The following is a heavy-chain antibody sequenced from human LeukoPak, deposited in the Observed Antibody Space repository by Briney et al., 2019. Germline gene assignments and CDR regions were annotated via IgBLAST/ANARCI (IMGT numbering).Heavy chain of an antibody. V-gene: IGHV3-23*01. D-gene: IGHD3-10*01. CDR3: ATRGGMVRGVIMLTAGREIDY. Sequence: GGSLRLSCVASGFTFSNYAMSWVRQGPGKGLEWVSAIRGSGGSTYYADSVKGRFTISRDNSKNTLYLQMNSLRAEDTAVYYCATRGGMVRGVIMLTAGREIDYWGQGTLVTVSS. CDR2: IRGSGGST. J-gene: IGHJ4*02. CDR1: GFTFSNYA.